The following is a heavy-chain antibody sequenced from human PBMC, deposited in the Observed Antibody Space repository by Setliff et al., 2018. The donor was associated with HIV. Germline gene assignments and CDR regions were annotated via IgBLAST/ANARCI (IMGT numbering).Heavy chain of an antibody. J-gene: IGHJ5*01. D-gene: IGHD6-13*01. CDR2: IYYSGST. V-gene: IGHV4-59*11. CDR1: GGSINSHY. CDR3: ARGGYSSRWYTWFDP. Sequence: SETLSLTCTVSGGSINSHYWSWIRQPPGKGLEYIGYIYYSGSTDYNPSLQSRVTISIDTSKKQLFLKVRSVTAADTAVYYCARGGYSSRWYTWFDPWGQGALVTVSS.